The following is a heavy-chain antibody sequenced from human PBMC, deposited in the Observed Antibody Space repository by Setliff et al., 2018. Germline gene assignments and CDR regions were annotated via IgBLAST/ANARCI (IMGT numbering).Heavy chain of an antibody. D-gene: IGHD3-9*01. CDR1: GGSISSSY. CDR3: AHSTTFDLHHDY. CDR2: FYHSESM. J-gene: IGHJ4*02. Sequence: PSETLSLTCNVSGGSISSSYWSWIRQSPGKGLEWIGYFYHSESMSYNPSLKGRVTMSADTSSNQFSLKLFSVTAADTAVYYCAHSTTFDLHHDYWGQAALVTVSS. V-gene: IGHV4-59*08.